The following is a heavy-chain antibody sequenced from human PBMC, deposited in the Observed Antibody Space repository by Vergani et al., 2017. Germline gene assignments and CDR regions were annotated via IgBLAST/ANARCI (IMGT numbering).Heavy chain of an antibody. CDR1: GFTFDDYA. CDR2: INWNSDSI. V-gene: IGHV3-9*01. D-gene: IGHD6-13*01. Sequence: EVQLVESGGGLVQPGRSLRLSCAASGFTFDDYAMHWVRQAPGKGLEWVSGINWNSDSIAYADSVKGRFTISRDNSKNSLYLEMNSLRAEDTALYYCVKDLAASGNYWYVDLWVRGTLVSVPS. CDR3: VKDLAASGNYWYVDL. J-gene: IGHJ2*01.